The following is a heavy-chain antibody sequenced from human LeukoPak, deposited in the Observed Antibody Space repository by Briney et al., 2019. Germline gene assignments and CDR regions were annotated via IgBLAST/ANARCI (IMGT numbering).Heavy chain of an antibody. CDR2: INHSGST. V-gene: IGHV4-34*01. CDR3: ARSHYDFWSGYKFDY. D-gene: IGHD3-3*01. CDR1: GGSFSGYY. J-gene: IGHJ4*02. Sequence: SETLSLTCAVYGGSFSGYYWSWIRQPPGKGLEWIGEINHSGSTNYNPSLKSQVTISVDTSKNQFSLKLSSVTAADTAVYYCARSHYDFWSGYKFDYWGQGTLVTVSS.